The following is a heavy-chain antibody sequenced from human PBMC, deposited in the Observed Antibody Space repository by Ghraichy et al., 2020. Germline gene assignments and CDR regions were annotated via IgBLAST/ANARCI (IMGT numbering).Heavy chain of an antibody. CDR3: ARVAGYSSSHPYWYFDL. CDR1: GFTVSSNY. V-gene: IGHV3-53*01. J-gene: IGHJ2*01. D-gene: IGHD6-13*01. CDR2: IYSGGST. Sequence: GGSLRLSCAASGFTVSSNYMSWVRQAPGKGLEWVSVIYSGGSTYYADSVKGRFTISRDNSKNTLYLQMSSLRVEDTAVYYCARVAGYSSSHPYWYFDLRGRGTLVTVSS.